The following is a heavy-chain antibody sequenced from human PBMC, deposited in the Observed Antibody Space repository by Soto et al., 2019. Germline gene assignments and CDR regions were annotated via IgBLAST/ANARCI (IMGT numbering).Heavy chain of an antibody. Sequence: GGSLRLSCAASGFTFSSYWMHWVRQAPGKGLVWFSRINSDGSSTSYADSVKGRFTISRDNAKNTLYLQMNSLRAEDTAVYYCARDLGYGDYYYYYMDVWGKGTTVTVSS. J-gene: IGHJ6*03. V-gene: IGHV3-74*01. CDR1: GFTFSSYW. CDR3: ARDLGYGDYYYYYMDV. CDR2: INSDGSST. D-gene: IGHD3-16*01.